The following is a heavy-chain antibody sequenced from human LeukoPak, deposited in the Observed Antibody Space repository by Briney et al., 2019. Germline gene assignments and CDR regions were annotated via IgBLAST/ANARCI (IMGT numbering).Heavy chain of an antibody. J-gene: IGHJ6*03. CDR1: GYTFTINY. V-gene: IGHV1-46*01. CDR2: INPSGGST. CDR3: ARGPRITMVRGGQWYYYMDV. D-gene: IGHD3-10*01. Sequence: AASVKVSCKASGYTFTINYLYWVRQAPGQGLEWMGIINPSGGSTNYAQKFQGRVTMTRDTSTSTVYMELSSLRSEDTAVYYCARGPRITMVRGGQWYYYMDVWGKGTTVTISS.